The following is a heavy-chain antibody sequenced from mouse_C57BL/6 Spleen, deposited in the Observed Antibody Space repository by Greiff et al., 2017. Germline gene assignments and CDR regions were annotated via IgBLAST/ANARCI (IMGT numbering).Heavy chain of an antibody. CDR3: ARDRDYYGSSPWYFDV. D-gene: IGHD1-1*01. CDR1: GYSITSGYY. V-gene: IGHV3-6*01. J-gene: IGHJ1*03. CDR2: ISYDGSN. Sequence: DVKLQESGPGLVKPSQSLSLTCSVTGYSITSGYYWNWIRQFPGNKLEWMGYISYDGSNNYNPSLKNRISITRDTSKNQFFLKLNSVTTEDTATYYCARDRDYYGSSPWYFDVWGTGTTVTVSS.